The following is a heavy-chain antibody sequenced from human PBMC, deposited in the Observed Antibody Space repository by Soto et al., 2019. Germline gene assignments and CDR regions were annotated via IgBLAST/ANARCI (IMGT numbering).Heavy chain of an antibody. J-gene: IGHJ6*02. D-gene: IGHD4-4*01. V-gene: IGHV3-23*01. CDR1: GFRFSTYD. CDR3: VRQAKLTTVTANVGYYYGLDV. Sequence: DVQLLESGGGLVQPGGSLRLSCAASGFRFSTYDMSWVRQAPGKGLEWVSVMSGSGSGTYYADSVKGRFTISTDNSKNTLYLQINSLRAEDTAVYYCVRQAKLTTVTANVGYYYGLDVWGQGTTVTVSS. CDR2: MSGSGSGT.